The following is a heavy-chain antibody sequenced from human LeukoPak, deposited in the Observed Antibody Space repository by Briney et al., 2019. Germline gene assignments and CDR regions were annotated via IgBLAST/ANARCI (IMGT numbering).Heavy chain of an antibody. V-gene: IGHV3-48*03. CDR3: ARSTLVDIVATATTPFDY. CDR2: ISSSCSTI. CDR1: GFTYSSYE. Sequence: PGGPVRLFCSPSGFTYSSYEMNWLRQAPGKGVEWVSYISSSCSTIYYADSVKGRFTISRDNAKNSLYLQMNSLRAEDTAVYYCARSTLVDIVATATTPFDYWGQGTLVTVSS. D-gene: IGHD5-12*01. J-gene: IGHJ4*02.